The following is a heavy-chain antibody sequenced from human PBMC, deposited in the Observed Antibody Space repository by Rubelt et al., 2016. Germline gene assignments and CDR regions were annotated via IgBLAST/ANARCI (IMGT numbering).Heavy chain of an antibody. D-gene: IGHD1-1*01. J-gene: IGHJ4*02. CDR3: AKDAGWNLLDY. CDR2: INQDGTQK. V-gene: IGHV3-7*01. Sequence: EVQLVESGGGLVQPGGSLRLSCVASGFTFGDSWMIWFRQAPGQGLEWLGTINQDGTQKNKCDSLKARSTISRDNGKNSLYLQMNSLRVEDMAVYYCAKDAGWNLLDYWGQGTLVTVSS. CDR1: GFTFGDSW.